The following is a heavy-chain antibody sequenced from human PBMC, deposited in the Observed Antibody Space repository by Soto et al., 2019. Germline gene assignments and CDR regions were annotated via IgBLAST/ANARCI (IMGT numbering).Heavy chain of an antibody. CDR3: ARDRVWNDATFPDS. CDR2: IEQDVTET. CDR1: GFSFSSSW. Sequence: EVRLVESGGGLVQPGGSLRLSCAASGFSFSSSWMSWVRQAPGKGLEWVANIEQDVTETHYVDSVKGRFTISRDNAKNSLYLQMNSLRVDDTALYYCARDRVWNDATFPDSWGQGTLVTVS. D-gene: IGHD1-1*01. V-gene: IGHV3-7*04. J-gene: IGHJ4*02.